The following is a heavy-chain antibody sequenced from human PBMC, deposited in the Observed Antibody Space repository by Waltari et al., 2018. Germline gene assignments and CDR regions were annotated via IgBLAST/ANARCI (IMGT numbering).Heavy chain of an antibody. CDR1: GFPFSTFA. D-gene: IGHD3-10*01. CDR3: AKCQGTLASPDY. Sequence: EVQLVESGGALVQPGGSLRLSCEAPGFPFSTFAMGWVRQAPGKGLEWVSAITYNGGSTYYADSVKGRFTISRDNSKNTLYLQVNSLRVEDTAFYYCAKCQGTLASPDYWGQGTLVTVSS. V-gene: IGHV3-23*04. J-gene: IGHJ4*02. CDR2: ITYNGGST.